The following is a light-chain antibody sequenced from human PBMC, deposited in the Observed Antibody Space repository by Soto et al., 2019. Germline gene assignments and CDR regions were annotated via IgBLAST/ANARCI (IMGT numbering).Light chain of an antibody. Sequence: EIVLTQSPGTLSLSPGERATLSCRASQSVSSSYFAWYQQKPGQGPRLLIYAASSRATGIPDRFSGSGSGTDFILTISRLEPEDFAVYYCQQYGTSPWTFGQGTKVEIK. J-gene: IGKJ1*01. CDR3: QQYGTSPWT. CDR2: AAS. V-gene: IGKV3-20*01. CDR1: QSVSSSY.